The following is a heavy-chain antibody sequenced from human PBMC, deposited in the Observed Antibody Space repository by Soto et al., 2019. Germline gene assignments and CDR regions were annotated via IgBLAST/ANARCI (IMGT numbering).Heavy chain of an antibody. J-gene: IGHJ6*02. Sequence: PXGWLRLSGSASGFTFSSYEMNWVRQAPGKGLEWVSYISSSGSTIYYADSVKGRFTISRDNAKNSLYLQMNSLRAEDTAVYYCARGVKPYGMDVWGQGTTVTVSS. CDR1: GFTFSSYE. D-gene: IGHD3-3*01. V-gene: IGHV3-48*03. CDR2: ISSSGSTI. CDR3: ARGVKPYGMDV.